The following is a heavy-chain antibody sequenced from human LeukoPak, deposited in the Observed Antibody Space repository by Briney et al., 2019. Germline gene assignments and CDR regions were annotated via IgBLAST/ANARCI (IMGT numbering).Heavy chain of an antibody. Sequence: KASETLSLTCTVSGGSISSYYWSCIRQPPGKGLEWIGYIYYSGSTNYNPSLKSRVTISVDTSKNQFSLELSSVTAADTAVYYCALRLGELSPYDYWGQGTLVTVSS. J-gene: IGHJ4*02. D-gene: IGHD3-16*02. V-gene: IGHV4-59*01. CDR2: IYYSGST. CDR1: GGSISSYY. CDR3: ALRLGELSPYDY.